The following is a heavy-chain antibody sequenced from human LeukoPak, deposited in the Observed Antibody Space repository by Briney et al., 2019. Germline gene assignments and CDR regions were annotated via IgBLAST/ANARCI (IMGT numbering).Heavy chain of an antibody. D-gene: IGHD1-1*01. J-gene: IGHJ4*02. Sequence: PGRSLRLSRAASGFTVSSNYMSWVRQAPGKGLEWVSVIYSGGSTYYADSVKGRFTISRDNSKNTLYLQMNSLRAEDTAVYYCARSQAGWNDVLDYFDYWGQGTLVTVSS. CDR2: IYSGGST. CDR3: ARSQAGWNDVLDYFDY. V-gene: IGHV3-53*01. CDR1: GFTVSSNY.